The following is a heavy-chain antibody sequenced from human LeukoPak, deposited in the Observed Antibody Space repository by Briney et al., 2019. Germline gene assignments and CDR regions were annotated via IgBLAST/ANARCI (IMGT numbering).Heavy chain of an antibody. V-gene: IGHV4-61*01. CDR3: ARTTEGGYSYGYFYYYYMDV. CDR2: IYYSGST. J-gene: IGHJ6*03. Sequence: SETLSLTCTVSGGSISSGSYYWSWIRQPPGKGLEWIGYIYYSGSTNYNPSLKSRVTISVDMSKNQFSLKLRSVTAADTAVYYCARTTEGGYSYGYFYYYYMDVWGKGTTVTISS. D-gene: IGHD5-18*01. CDR1: GGSISSGSYY.